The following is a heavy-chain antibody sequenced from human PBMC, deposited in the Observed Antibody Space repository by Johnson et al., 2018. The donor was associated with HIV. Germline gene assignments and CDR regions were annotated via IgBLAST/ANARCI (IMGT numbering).Heavy chain of an antibody. V-gene: IGHV3-66*01. D-gene: IGHD5-24*01. Sequence: VQLVESGGGLVQPGGSLRLSCAASGFTVSSNYMTWVRQAPGKGLEWVSVIFSGGSTYYADSVKGRFTISRDNSKNTLYLQMNSLRAEDTAVYYCARACRDGYTCDVFDIWGQVTMVTVSS. CDR1: GFTVSSNY. CDR2: IFSGGST. CDR3: ARACRDGYTCDVFDI. J-gene: IGHJ3*02.